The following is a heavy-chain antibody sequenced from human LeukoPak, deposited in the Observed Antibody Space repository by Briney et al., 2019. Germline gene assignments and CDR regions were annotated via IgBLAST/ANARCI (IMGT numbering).Heavy chain of an antibody. CDR3: ARVWELSFDY. V-gene: IGHV3-53*01. CDR1: GFTVTTDH. Sequence: GGSLRLSCAASGFTVTTDHMSWVRQAPGKGLEWVSVIYSGGSTYHADSVEGRFTISRDNSKNTVHLQMSSLRVEVTAVYYCARVWELSFDYWGQGTLVTVSS. D-gene: IGHD1-26*01. CDR2: IYSGGST. J-gene: IGHJ4*02.